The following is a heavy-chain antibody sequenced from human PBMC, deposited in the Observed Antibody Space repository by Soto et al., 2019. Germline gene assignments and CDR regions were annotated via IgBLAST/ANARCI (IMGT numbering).Heavy chain of an antibody. Sequence: EVQLLESGGGLVQPGGSLRLSCAASGFTFSSYAMSWVRQAPGKGLEWVSAISGSGGSTYYADSVKSRFTISRDNSKNTLELQMNSLRAEDTAVYYCANSPLYIYDSSGPRGRVWFDPWGQGTLGTVSS. CDR1: GFTFSSYA. CDR2: ISGSGGST. CDR3: ANSPLYIYDSSGPRGRVWFDP. J-gene: IGHJ5*02. D-gene: IGHD3-22*01. V-gene: IGHV3-23*01.